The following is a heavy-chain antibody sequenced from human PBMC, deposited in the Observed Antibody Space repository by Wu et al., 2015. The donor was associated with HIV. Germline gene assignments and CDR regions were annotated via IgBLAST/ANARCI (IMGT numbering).Heavy chain of an antibody. J-gene: IGHJ4*02. CDR3: ATLNYYDSSGYYDY. CDR2: FDFKYGET. Sequence: QIQLVQSGAEVKKPGASVKVSCKVSGYTLTKLPMHWVRQVPGKGLEWMGGFDFKYGETIYAEKFQGRVTITADTSTDTAYMELSSLRSEDTAVYYCATLNYYDSSGYYDYWGQGTLVTVSS. CDR1: GYTLTKLP. D-gene: IGHD3-22*01. V-gene: IGHV1-24*01.